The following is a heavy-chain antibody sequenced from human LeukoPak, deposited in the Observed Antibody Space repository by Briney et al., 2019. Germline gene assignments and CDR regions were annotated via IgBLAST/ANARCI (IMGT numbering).Heavy chain of an antibody. Sequence: SVKVSCKASGGTFSSYAISWVRHAPGQGLEWMGGVIPIFGTANYAQKFPCRVTITTDESTRTACMELSSLRSEDTAVYCCAGGPAGVQTFDRWGQGTLVAVSS. CDR2: VIPIFGTA. J-gene: IGHJ5*02. D-gene: IGHD2-8*01. CDR3: AGGPAGVQTFDR. CDR1: GGTFSSYA. V-gene: IGHV1-69*05.